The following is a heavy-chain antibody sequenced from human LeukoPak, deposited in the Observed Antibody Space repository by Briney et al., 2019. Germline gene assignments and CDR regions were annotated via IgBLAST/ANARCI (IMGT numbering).Heavy chain of an antibody. CDR2: TTDKADSYTT. D-gene: IGHD4-23*01. Sequence: GGSLRLSCAASGFTFSDSYMDWVRQAPGKGLEWVGRTTDKADSYTTEYAASVKGRLTISRDDSKNSLYLQMNSLRAEDTAVYYCARHDYHSNSDAFDVWGQGTMVTVSS. CDR1: GFTFSDSY. V-gene: IGHV3-72*01. CDR3: ARHDYHSNSDAFDV. J-gene: IGHJ3*01.